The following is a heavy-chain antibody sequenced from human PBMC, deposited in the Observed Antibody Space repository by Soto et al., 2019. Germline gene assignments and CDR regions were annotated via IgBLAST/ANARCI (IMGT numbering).Heavy chain of an antibody. CDR3: ARGGIVATIYYYGMDV. Sequence: GGSLRLSCAVSGFTFSSYSMNWVRQAPGKGLEWVSSISSSSSYIYYADSVKGRFTISRDNAKNSLYLQMNSLRAEDTAVYYCARGGIVATIYYYGMDVWGQGTTVTVSS. CDR2: ISSSSSYI. CDR1: GFTFSSYS. J-gene: IGHJ6*02. V-gene: IGHV3-21*01. D-gene: IGHD5-12*01.